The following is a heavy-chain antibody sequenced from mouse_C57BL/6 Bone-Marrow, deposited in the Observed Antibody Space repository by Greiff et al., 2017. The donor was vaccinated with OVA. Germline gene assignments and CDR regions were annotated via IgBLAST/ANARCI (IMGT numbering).Heavy chain of an antibody. Sequence: EVQLQQSGPELVKPGASVKISCKASGYSFTDYNMNWVKQSNGKSLEWIGVINPNYGTTSYNQKFTDKATLTVDQSSSTAYMQLNSLTPEDSAVYYCAFYYCSSSRYFDVWGTGTTVTVSS. V-gene: IGHV1-39*01. J-gene: IGHJ1*03. CDR3: AFYYCSSSRYFDV. CDR1: GYSFTDYN. D-gene: IGHD1-1*01. CDR2: INPNYGTT.